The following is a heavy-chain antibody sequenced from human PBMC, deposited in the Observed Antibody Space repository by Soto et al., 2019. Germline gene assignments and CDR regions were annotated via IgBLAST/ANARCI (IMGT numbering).Heavy chain of an antibody. CDR3: AREMSTYYYDSSGYSHWFDP. CDR1: GYTFTSYA. D-gene: IGHD3-22*01. Sequence: GASVKVSCKASGYTFTSYAMHWVRQAPGQRLEWMGWINAGNGNTKYSQKFQGRVTITRDTSASTAYMELSSLRSEDTAVYYCAREMSTYYYDSSGYSHWFDPWGQGTLVTVSS. J-gene: IGHJ5*02. V-gene: IGHV1-3*01. CDR2: INAGNGNT.